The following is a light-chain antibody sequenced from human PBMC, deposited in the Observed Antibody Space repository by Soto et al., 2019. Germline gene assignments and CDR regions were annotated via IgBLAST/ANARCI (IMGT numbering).Light chain of an antibody. CDR1: QTISSW. CDR3: HQYNMYPYT. V-gene: IGKV1-5*03. Sequence: DIQMTQSPSTLSASVGDRVTITCRASQTISSWLAWYQQKPGKAPRLLVHKASSLEAGVPSRFSGSGFGTEFTLTISSLQPDDFATYYCHQYNMYPYTFGQGTKLEIK. CDR2: KAS. J-gene: IGKJ2*01.